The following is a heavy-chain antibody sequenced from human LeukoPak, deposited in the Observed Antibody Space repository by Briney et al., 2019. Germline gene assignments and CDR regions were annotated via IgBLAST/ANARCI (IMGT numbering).Heavy chain of an antibody. D-gene: IGHD3-22*01. V-gene: IGHV3-23*01. Sequence: GGTLRLSCAASGFTFSSHGMSWVRQAPGKGLEWVSTISGSGDNTYYADSVKGRFTISRDNSKNTLYLQMNSLRAEDTAVYYCAKDLETHYYDSSGCEFDYWGQGTLVTVSS. CDR1: GFTFSSHG. J-gene: IGHJ4*02. CDR2: ISGSGDNT. CDR3: AKDLETHYYDSSGCEFDY.